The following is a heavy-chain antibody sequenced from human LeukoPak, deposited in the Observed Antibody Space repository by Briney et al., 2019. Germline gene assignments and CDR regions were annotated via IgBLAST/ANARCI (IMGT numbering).Heavy chain of an antibody. CDR3: ARHREAFGTMVRGVYYYGMDV. J-gene: IGHJ6*02. V-gene: IGHV3-11*01. CDR1: GFTFSDYY. Sequence: GGSLRLSCAASGFTFSDYYMSWIRQAPGKGLEWVSYISSSGSTIYYADSVKGRFTISRDNAKNSLYLQMNSLRAEDTAVYYCARHREAFGTMVRGVYYYGMDVWGQGTTVTVSS. CDR2: ISSSGSTI. D-gene: IGHD3-10*01.